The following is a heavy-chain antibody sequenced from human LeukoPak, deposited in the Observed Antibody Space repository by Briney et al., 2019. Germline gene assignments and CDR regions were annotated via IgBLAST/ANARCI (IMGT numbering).Heavy chain of an antibody. J-gene: IGHJ4*02. V-gene: IGHV3-21*01. CDR3: ARETESFDY. D-gene: IGHD1-14*01. CDR2: ITSPVGRM. Sequence: GGSLRLSCAASGFTFSTCSMNWVRQAPGKGLEGVSSITSPVGRMYYADSVKGRFTISRDNSKNTLYLQMNSLRGEDTAVYYCARETESFDYWGQGTLVTVSP. CDR1: GFTFSTCS.